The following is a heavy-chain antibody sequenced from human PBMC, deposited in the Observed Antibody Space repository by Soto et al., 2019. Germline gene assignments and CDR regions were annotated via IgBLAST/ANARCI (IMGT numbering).Heavy chain of an antibody. Sequence: VQLVQSGAEVKKPGASVTVSCEASGYTFTSYGISWVRQAPGQGLGWMGWTSVYNGNTNYAQKLQGRVTMTTDTSTNTAYMDLRSLRSDDTAVYYCARRGPYSSSPLSNAFDIWGQGTMVTVSS. CDR1: GYTFTSYG. J-gene: IGHJ3*02. D-gene: IGHD6-6*01. CDR2: TSVYNGNT. V-gene: IGHV1-18*01. CDR3: ARRGPYSSSPLSNAFDI.